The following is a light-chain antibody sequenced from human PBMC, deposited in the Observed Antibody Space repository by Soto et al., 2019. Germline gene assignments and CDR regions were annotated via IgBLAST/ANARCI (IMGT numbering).Light chain of an antibody. CDR3: QQYNNWPHT. CDR1: QSVSRN. V-gene: IGKV3-15*01. Sequence: EIVMTQSPATLSVSPGERATLSCRASQSVSRNLAWYQQKPGQAPRLLIYGASTRATGIPARFSGSESGTEFTLTISSLQSEDFAVYYCQQYNNWPHTFGQGTKLEI. CDR2: GAS. J-gene: IGKJ2*01.